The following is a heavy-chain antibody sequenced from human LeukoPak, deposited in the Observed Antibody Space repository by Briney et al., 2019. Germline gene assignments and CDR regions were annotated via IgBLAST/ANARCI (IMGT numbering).Heavy chain of an antibody. CDR1: GFTFSSYA. Sequence: GGSLRLSCAASGFTFSSYAMSWVRQAPGKGLEWVSAISGSGGSTYYADSVKGRFTISRDHSKNTLYLQMNSLRAEDTALYYCAKDLWKYQLRTLDYWGQGTLVTVSS. V-gene: IGHV3-23*01. CDR2: ISGSGGST. CDR3: AKDLWKYQLRTLDY. D-gene: IGHD2-2*01. J-gene: IGHJ4*02.